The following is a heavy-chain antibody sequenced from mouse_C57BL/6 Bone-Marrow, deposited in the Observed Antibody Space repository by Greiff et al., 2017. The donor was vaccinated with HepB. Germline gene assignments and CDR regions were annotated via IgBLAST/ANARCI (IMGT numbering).Heavy chain of an antibody. Sequence: VQLQQSGAELMKPGASVKLSCKATGYTFTGYWIEWVKQRPGHGLEWIGEILPGSGSTNYNEKFKGKATLTADTSSNTAYMQLSSLTTEDSAIYYCARFYGNYVAFDYWGQGTTLTVSS. V-gene: IGHV1-9*01. CDR3: ARFYGNYVAFDY. J-gene: IGHJ2*01. CDR2: ILPGSGST. CDR1: GYTFTGYW. D-gene: IGHD2-1*01.